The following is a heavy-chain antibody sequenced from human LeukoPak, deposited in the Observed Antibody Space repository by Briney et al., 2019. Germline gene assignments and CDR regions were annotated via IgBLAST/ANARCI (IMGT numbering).Heavy chain of an antibody. D-gene: IGHD5-24*01. V-gene: IGHV4-59*01. CDR1: GGSISTNY. Sequence: TSETLSLTCTVSGGSISTNYWSWIRQPPGKGLEWIGYIHISGSTNYNPSLKSRVTISVDTSKNPVSVNLSSVTAADTAMYYCARARDGYKSRGFDYWGQGTLVTVSS. J-gene: IGHJ4*02. CDR2: IHISGST. CDR3: ARARDGYKSRGFDY.